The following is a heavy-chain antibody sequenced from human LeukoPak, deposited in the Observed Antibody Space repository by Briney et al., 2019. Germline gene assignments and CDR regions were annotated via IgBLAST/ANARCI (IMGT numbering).Heavy chain of an antibody. J-gene: IGHJ4*02. Sequence: SETLSLTCTVSGGSISSYYWSWIRQPPGKGLEWIGYIYYSGSTNYNPSLKSRVTIAVDTSKNQFSLRLTSVTAADTAVYYCARIAPTRGYASSGYYPLDYWGQGTLVNVSS. CDR1: GGSISSYY. CDR3: ARIAPTRGYASSGYYPLDY. D-gene: IGHD3-22*01. V-gene: IGHV4-59*01. CDR2: IYYSGST.